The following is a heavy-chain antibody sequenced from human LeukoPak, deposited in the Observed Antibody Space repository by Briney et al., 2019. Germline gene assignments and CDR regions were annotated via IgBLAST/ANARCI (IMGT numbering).Heavy chain of an antibody. J-gene: IGHJ4*02. CDR3: ARVPLCNFWTARTFFDS. V-gene: IGHV4-34*01. Sequence: SETLSLTCAVYGGSFSDCYWTWIRQPPGKGLEWIGEINHSGSTTYNPSLKSRVTMSVDTSKNQFSLKLSSVTAADTAVYYCARVPLCNFWTARTFFDSWGQGTLVTVSS. CDR2: INHSGST. CDR1: GGSFSDCY. D-gene: IGHD3/OR15-3a*01.